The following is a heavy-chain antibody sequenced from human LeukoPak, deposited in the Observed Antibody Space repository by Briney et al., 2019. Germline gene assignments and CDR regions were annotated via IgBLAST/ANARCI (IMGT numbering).Heavy chain of an antibody. CDR1: GFTFSSYA. CDR2: ISDSGGST. CDR3: AKGGTVLRFLEWLLGGSYFDY. D-gene: IGHD3-3*01. V-gene: IGHV3-23*01. J-gene: IGHJ4*02. Sequence: QPGGSLRLSCAASGFTFSSYAMSWVRQAPGKGLAWVSAISDSGGSTYYADSVKGRFTISRDNSKNTLYLQMNSLRAEDTAVYYCAKGGTVLRFLEWLLGGSYFDYWGQGTLVTVSS.